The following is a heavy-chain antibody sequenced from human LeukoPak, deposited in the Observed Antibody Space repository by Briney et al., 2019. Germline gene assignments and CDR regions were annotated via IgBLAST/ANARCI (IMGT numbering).Heavy chain of an antibody. J-gene: IGHJ4*02. CDR3: ARDAGGSISVDS. Sequence: GGSLRLSCAASGFTFSNYNMNWVRQAPGKGLEWVSSISSSSIFIYYADSVKGRFTISRDNAKSSMYLQMNSLRAEDTAVYCCARDAGGSISVDSWGQGTLVTVSS. CDR2: ISSSSIFI. D-gene: IGHD6-6*01. V-gene: IGHV3-21*01. CDR1: GFTFSNYN.